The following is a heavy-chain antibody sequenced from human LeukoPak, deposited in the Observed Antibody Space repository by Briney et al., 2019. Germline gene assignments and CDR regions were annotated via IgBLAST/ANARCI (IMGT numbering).Heavy chain of an antibody. Sequence: GGSLRLSCAASGFTFSSYAMSWVRQAPGKGLEWVSAISGSGGSTYYADSVKGRFTISRDNSKNTLYLQMNSLRAEDTAVYYCAKMSDSSPTEYYYYMDVWGKGTTVTVSS. CDR3: AKMSDSSPTEYYYYMDV. CDR1: GFTFSSYA. CDR2: ISGSGGST. D-gene: IGHD6-13*01. V-gene: IGHV3-23*01. J-gene: IGHJ6*03.